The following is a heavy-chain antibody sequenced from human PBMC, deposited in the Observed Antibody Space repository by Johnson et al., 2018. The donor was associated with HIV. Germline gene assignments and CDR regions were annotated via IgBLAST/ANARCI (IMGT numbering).Heavy chain of an antibody. CDR1: GFTFSNAW. D-gene: IGHD6-19*01. CDR3: TTGIAVPDAFDI. CDR2: IKSKTDGGTT. J-gene: IGHJ3*02. V-gene: IGHV3-15*01. Sequence: VQLVESGGGVVQPGRSLRLSCAASGFTFSNAWMSWVRQAPGKGLEWVGRIKSKTDGGTTDYAAPVKGRFTISRDDSKNTLYLQMNSLKTEDTAVYYCTTGIAVPDAFDIWGQGTMVTVSS.